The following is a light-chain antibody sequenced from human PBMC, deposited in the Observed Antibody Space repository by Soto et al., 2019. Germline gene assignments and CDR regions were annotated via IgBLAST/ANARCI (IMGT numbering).Light chain of an antibody. CDR3: ATWDDSLSGYVV. V-gene: IGLV1-47*01. CDR1: SSNIGSNY. J-gene: IGLJ2*01. CDR2: RNN. Sequence: QSVLTQPPSASGTPGQRVTISCSGSSSNIGSNYVYWYQQLPGTAPKLLIYRNNQRPSGVPDRFSGSKSGTSASLAISGLRSEDDAVYYCATWDDSLSGYVVFGGGTKLTVL.